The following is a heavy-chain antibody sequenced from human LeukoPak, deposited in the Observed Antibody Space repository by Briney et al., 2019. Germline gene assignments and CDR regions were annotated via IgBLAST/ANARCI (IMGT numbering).Heavy chain of an antibody. J-gene: IGHJ5*02. CDR1: GFTFSDYY. Sequence: GGSLRLSCAASGFTFSDYYMSWIRQAPGKGLEWVSYISSSSSYTNYADSVKGRFTISRDNAKNSLYLQMNSLRAEDTAVYYCARVRGYSGYDSIAAAGTPNWFDPWGQGTLVTVSS. D-gene: IGHD5-12*01. CDR3: ARVRGYSGYDSIAAAGTPNWFDP. V-gene: IGHV3-11*05. CDR2: ISSSSSYT.